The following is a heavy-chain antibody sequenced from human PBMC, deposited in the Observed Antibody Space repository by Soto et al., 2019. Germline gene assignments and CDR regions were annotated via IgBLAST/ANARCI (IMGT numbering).Heavy chain of an antibody. CDR3: ARDGSTSWYSYDYHGMDV. CDR2: INQDGSEK. D-gene: IGHD5-18*01. CDR1: GFTFRTYW. J-gene: IGHJ6*02. V-gene: IGHV3-7*05. Sequence: EVQLVESGGGLVQPGGSLSLSCAASGFTFRTYWLSWVRQVPGKGLEWVANINQDGSEKNYVDSVKGRFTISSDNAKNSLYLQMSSLRAEDTALYYCARDGSTSWYSYDYHGMDVWGQGTTVTVSS.